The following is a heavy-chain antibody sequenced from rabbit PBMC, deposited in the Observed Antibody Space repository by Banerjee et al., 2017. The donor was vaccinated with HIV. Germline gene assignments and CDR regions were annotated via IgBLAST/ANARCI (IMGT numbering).Heavy chain of an antibody. CDR3: ARLARDTGYYSGAFDP. CDR2: IWPGNSGTT. CDR1: GFSFSSSYY. D-gene: IGHD1-1*01. V-gene: IGHV1S45*01. Sequence: QEQLVESGGGLVQPEGSLTLTCTASGFSFSSSYYMCWVRQAPGKGLEWIACIWPGNSGTTYYASWAKGRFTISRTSSTTVDLKMTSLTAADTATYFCARLARDTGYYSGAFDPWGPGTLVTVS. J-gene: IGHJ2*01.